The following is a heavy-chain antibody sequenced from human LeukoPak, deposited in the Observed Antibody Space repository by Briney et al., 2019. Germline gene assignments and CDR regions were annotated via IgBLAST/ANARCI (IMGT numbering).Heavy chain of an antibody. CDR1: GGSFSGYY. CDR3: ARGLVGATRVDY. V-gene: IGHV4-34*01. J-gene: IGHJ4*02. CDR2: INHSGST. Sequence: SETLSLTCAVYGGSFSGYYWSWIRQPLGKGLEWIGEINHSGSTNYNPSLKSRVTISVDTSKNQFSLKLSSVTAADTAVYYCARGLVGATRVDYWGQGTLVTVSS. D-gene: IGHD1-26*01.